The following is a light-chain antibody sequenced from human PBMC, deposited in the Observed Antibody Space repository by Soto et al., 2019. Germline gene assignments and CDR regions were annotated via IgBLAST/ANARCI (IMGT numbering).Light chain of an antibody. Sequence: QSVLTQPPSASGTPGQRVTISCSGSSSNIGTNTVNWYQQLPGTAPKLLIYSNNQRPSGVPDRFFGSKSGTSASLAISGLQSEDEADYYCAAWDDSLSGYVFGSGTKLTVL. CDR3: AAWDDSLSGYV. V-gene: IGLV1-44*01. CDR2: SNN. J-gene: IGLJ1*01. CDR1: SSNIGTNT.